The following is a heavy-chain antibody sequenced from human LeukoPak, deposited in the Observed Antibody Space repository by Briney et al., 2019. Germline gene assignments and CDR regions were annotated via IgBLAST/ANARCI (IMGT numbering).Heavy chain of an antibody. CDR3: AKGEEAAAGSRFGY. CDR2: ISWNSGSI. J-gene: IGHJ4*02. Sequence: PGRSLRLSCAASGFTFDDYAMHWVRQAPGKGLEWVSGISWNSGSIGYADSVKGRFTISRDNAKNSLYLQMNSLRAEDTALYYCAKGEEAAAGSRFGYWGQGTLVTVSS. D-gene: IGHD6-13*01. V-gene: IGHV3-9*01. CDR1: GFTFDDYA.